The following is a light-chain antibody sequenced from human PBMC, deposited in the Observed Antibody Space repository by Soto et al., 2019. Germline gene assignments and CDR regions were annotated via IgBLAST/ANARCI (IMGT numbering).Light chain of an antibody. CDR2: KAS. Sequence: DIQMTQSPSTLSASVGDRVTITCRASQSINSCFAWYQQKPGKAPKLLIYKASSLQSGVPSRFSGSGSGTVFPLTSSSLQPDDFADYYCQQYETYPITFGQGTRLEIK. V-gene: IGKV1-5*03. CDR1: QSINSC. CDR3: QQYETYPIT. J-gene: IGKJ5*01.